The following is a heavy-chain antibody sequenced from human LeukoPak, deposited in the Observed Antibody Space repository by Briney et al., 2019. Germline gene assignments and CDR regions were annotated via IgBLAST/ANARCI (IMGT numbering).Heavy chain of an antibody. CDR3: ARDSGTTGEVKFDP. CDR2: IYHSGST. J-gene: IGHJ5*02. D-gene: IGHD3-10*01. Sequence: SETLSLTCTVSGYSISSGYYWGWIRQPPGKGLEWIATIYHSGSTYYNPSLKSRVSMSVDTSKNQFSLKLSSVTAADTAVYYCARDSGTTGEVKFDPWGQGTLVTVSS. CDR1: GYSISSGYY. V-gene: IGHV4-38-2*02.